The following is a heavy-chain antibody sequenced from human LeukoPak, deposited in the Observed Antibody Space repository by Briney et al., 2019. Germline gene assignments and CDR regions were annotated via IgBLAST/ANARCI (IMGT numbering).Heavy chain of an antibody. CDR2: IYYSGST. Sequence: PSETLSLTCTVSGGSISSGGYCWSWIRQHPGKGLEWIGYIYYSGSTYYNPSLKSRVTISVDTSKNQFSLKLSSVTAADTAVYYCARGDTVTTRGYYFDYWGQGTLVTVSS. CDR1: GGSISSGGYC. J-gene: IGHJ4*02. CDR3: ARGDTVTTRGYYFDY. D-gene: IGHD4-17*01. V-gene: IGHV4-31*03.